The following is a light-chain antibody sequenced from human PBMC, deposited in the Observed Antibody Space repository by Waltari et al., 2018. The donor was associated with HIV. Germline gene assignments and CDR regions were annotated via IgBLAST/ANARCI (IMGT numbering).Light chain of an antibody. CDR3: QQDYSYPTT. J-gene: IGKJ3*01. Sequence: DIQMIQSPSSMSASGGDTVTITCRASQGINKELDWYQQKPGKAPTLLISAASSLQTGVSSRFSGSGSGTDFTLTISSLQPEDVATYYCQQDYSYPTTFGPGTKLDIK. V-gene: IGKV1-17*01. CDR2: AAS. CDR1: QGINKE.